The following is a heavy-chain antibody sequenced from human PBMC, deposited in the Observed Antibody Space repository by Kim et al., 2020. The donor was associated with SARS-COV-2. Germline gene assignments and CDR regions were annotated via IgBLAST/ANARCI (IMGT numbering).Heavy chain of an antibody. CDR1: GFTFRLYA. CDR3: AKVKYDSYYYGMDV. D-gene: IGHD3-16*01. J-gene: IGHJ6*02. CDR2: ISNYGGST. V-gene: IGHV3-23*01. Sequence: GGSLRLSCAASGFTFRLYAMTWVRQAPGKGLEWVSGISNYGGSTYYADSVKGRFTISRDNSENTLYLQMSSLRAEDTALYYCAKVKYDSYYYGMDVWGQGTTVTVSS.